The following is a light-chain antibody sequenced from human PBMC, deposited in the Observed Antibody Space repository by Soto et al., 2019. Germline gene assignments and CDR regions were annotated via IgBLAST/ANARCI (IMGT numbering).Light chain of an antibody. V-gene: IGLV2-14*01. Sequence: QPVLTQPASVSGSPGQSITISCTGTSSDVGAYNYVSWYQQHPGKVPKLMIYDVSDRPSGVSDRFSGSKSGNTASLTISGLQADDEADYYCSSYTTTRTYVFGPGTKVTVL. CDR3: SSYTTTRTYV. J-gene: IGLJ1*01. CDR2: DVS. CDR1: SSDVGAYNY.